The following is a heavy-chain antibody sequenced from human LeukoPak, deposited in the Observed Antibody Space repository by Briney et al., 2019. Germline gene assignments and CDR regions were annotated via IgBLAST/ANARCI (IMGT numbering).Heavy chain of an antibody. CDR2: IYHSGST. D-gene: IGHD2-2*01. J-gene: IGHJ5*02. Sequence: SETLSLTCAVSGGSISSSNWWSWVRQPPGKGLEWIGEIYHSGSTNYNPSLKSRVTISVDTSKNQFSLKLSSVTAADTAVYYCAREHCSSTSCYLNWFDPWGQGTLVTVSS. CDR3: AREHCSSTSCYLNWFDP. V-gene: IGHV4-4*02. CDR1: GGSISSSNW.